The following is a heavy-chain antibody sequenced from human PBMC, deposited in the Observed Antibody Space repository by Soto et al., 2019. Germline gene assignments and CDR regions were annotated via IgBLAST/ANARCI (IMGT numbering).Heavy chain of an antibody. D-gene: IGHD3-22*01. CDR1: GFTFSTHW. J-gene: IGHJ4*02. CDR2: IKPDGSEK. V-gene: IGHV3-7*03. Sequence: WSLRLSCAVSGFTFSTHWMTWVRQAPGKGLEWVANIKPDGSEKYYGDSVKGQFSISRDNSENSLYLQMNSLGVDDTAVYYCARGDGSGCPAFWGQGTLVTVSS. CDR3: ARGDGSGCPAF.